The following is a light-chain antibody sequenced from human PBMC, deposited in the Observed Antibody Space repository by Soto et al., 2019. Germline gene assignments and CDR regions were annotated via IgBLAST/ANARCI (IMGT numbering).Light chain of an antibody. CDR1: QSVSGY. Sequence: DIVLTQSPATLSLSPGETATLSCRASQSVSGYLAWYQQKPGQAPRLLIYGAYTRATGITARFSGSGSGTEFTLTISSLQSEDFAVYYCQQYNNWPETFGQGTKVEIK. CDR2: GAY. V-gene: IGKV3-15*01. CDR3: QQYNNWPET. J-gene: IGKJ1*01.